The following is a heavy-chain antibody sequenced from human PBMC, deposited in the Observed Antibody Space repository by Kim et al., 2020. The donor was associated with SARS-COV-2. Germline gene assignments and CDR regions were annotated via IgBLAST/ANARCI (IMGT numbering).Heavy chain of an antibody. V-gene: IGHV3-23*01. CDR3: AYHVMTTVTTFFDY. D-gene: IGHD4-17*01. J-gene: IGHJ4*02. Sequence: ADSVKGRFTISRDNSKNTLYLQMNSLRAEDTAVYYCAYHVMTTVTTFFDYWGQGTLVTVSS.